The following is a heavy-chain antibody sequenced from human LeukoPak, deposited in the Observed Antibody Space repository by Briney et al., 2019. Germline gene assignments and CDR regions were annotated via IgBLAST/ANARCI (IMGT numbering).Heavy chain of an antibody. D-gene: IGHD3-3*01. CDR3: AREGDFWSGYPIDHYMDV. J-gene: IGHJ6*03. CDR1: GFTFSSYA. CDR2: ISGRGDLE. Sequence: GGSLRLSCSASGFTFSSYAMTWVRQAPGKGLEWVSTISGRGDLEFYTESVKGRFTVSRDHSKNTVHLQMDSLRAEDTAIYYCAREGDFWSGYPIDHYMDVWGKGTTVTVTS. V-gene: IGHV3-23*01.